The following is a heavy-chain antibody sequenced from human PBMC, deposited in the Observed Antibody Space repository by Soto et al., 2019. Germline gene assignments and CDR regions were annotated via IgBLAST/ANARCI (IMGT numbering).Heavy chain of an antibody. CDR2: ISSSGSNI. J-gene: IGHJ5*02. Sequence: GGALRVSCAASVFTFSSYEMNWVRQAPGKGLEWVSYISSSGSNIYYADSVKGRFTISRDNAKNSLFLQMNSLRAEDTAVYYCARVVGGYCSGGSCSGWFDPWGQGTLVTVS. CDR3: ARVVGGYCSGGSCSGWFDP. D-gene: IGHD2-15*01. CDR1: VFTFSSYE. V-gene: IGHV3-48*03.